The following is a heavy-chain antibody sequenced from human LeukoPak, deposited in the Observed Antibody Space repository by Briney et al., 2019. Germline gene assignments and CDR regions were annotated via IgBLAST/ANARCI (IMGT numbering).Heavy chain of an antibody. J-gene: IGHJ4*02. V-gene: IGHV4-34*01. Sequence: SETLSLTCAVYGGSFSGYYWSWIRQPPGKGLEWIGEINHSGSTNYNPSLKSRVTIPVDTSKNQFSLKLSSVTAADTAVYYCARFNTAMAVDYWGQGTLVTVSS. D-gene: IGHD5-18*01. CDR1: GGSFSGYY. CDR3: ARFNTAMAVDY. CDR2: INHSGST.